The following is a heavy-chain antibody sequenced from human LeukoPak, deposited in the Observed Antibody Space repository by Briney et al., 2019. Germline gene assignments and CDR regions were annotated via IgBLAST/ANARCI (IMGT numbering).Heavy chain of an antibody. Sequence: PGGSLRLSCAASGFTFSNDWMSSVRQAPGKGLEWVGRIKSKAGGGTTDYAATVKGRFTITRGVSKTTLYLQMNSLKTEDTAVYYCTTEDASIAVAGTFDYWGQGTLVTVSS. V-gene: IGHV3-15*01. CDR1: GFTFSNDW. J-gene: IGHJ4*02. CDR2: IKSKAGGGTT. D-gene: IGHD6-19*01. CDR3: TTEDASIAVAGTFDY.